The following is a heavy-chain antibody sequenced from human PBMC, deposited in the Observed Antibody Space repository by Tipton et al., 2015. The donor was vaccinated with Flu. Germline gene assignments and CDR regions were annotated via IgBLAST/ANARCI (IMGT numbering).Heavy chain of an antibody. CDR2: SSGSSGHT. CDR3: AKEGSYNILTNYYNKGVDP. J-gene: IGHJ5*02. Sequence: TLSLTCTVSGGSISDYYWSWIRQPPGKGLVWIAYSSGSSGHTNYNPSLKSRGTISVDTSKNQFSLKLSSVTAADTAVYYCAKEGSYNILTNYYNKGVDPWGQGTLVIVSS. CDR1: GGSISDYY. D-gene: IGHD3-9*01. V-gene: IGHV4-4*08.